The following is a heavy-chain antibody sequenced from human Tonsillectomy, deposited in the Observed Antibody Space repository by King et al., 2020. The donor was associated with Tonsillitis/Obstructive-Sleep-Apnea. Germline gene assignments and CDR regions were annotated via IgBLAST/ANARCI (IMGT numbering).Heavy chain of an antibody. J-gene: IGHJ6*02. CDR3: ARGAGASSHGMDV. V-gene: IGHV1-2*02. Sequence: VQLVESGAEVKKPGASVKVSCKAAGYTFTGYYMYWVRQAPGQGLEWMGWINPDSGGTKYAQKFQGRVTMTRDTSISTVYMELSRLRADATAVYYCARGAGASSHGMDVWGQGTTVTVSS. CDR2: INPDSGGT. CDR1: GYTFTGYY. D-gene: IGHD1-26*01.